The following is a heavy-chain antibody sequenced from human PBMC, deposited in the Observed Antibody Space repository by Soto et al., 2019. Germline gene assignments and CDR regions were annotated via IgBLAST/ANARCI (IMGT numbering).Heavy chain of an antibody. CDR1: GYTFTGYY. CDR2: INPNSGGT. CDR3: ARGSPSPLRYFDWAFDY. J-gene: IGHJ4*02. D-gene: IGHD3-9*01. V-gene: IGHV1-2*02. Sequence: ASVKVSCKASGYTFTGYYMHWGRRAPGQGLEWMGWINPNSGGTNYAQKFQGRVTMTRDTSISTAYMELSRLRSDDTAVYYCARGSPSPLRYFDWAFDYWGQGTLVTVSS.